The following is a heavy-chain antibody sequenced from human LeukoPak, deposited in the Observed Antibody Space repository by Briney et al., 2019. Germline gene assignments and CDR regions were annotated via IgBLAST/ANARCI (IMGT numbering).Heavy chain of an antibody. D-gene: IGHD6-13*01. CDR1: GGSTSSSSYY. J-gene: IGHJ3*02. CDR3: ARARKQQLYFDAFDI. CDR2: IYYSGST. Sequence: SETLTLTCTVSGGSTSSSSYYWGWIRQPPAKGLEWIGSIYYSGSTYYNPSLKSRVTISVDTSKNQFSLKLSSVTAADTAVYHCARARKQQLYFDAFDIWGQGTMVTVSS. V-gene: IGHV4-39*01.